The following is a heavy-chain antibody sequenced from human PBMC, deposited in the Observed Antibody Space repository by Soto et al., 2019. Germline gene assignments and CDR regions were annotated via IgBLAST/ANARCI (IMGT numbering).Heavy chain of an antibody. V-gene: IGHV1-8*01. D-gene: IGHD6-19*01. J-gene: IGHJ6*02. CDR1: FTSYD. CDR2: MNPNSGDT. CDR3: ARGPGSSDWRFSYYYMDV. Sequence: QVQLVQSGAEVKKPGASVKVSCTFTSYDINWLRQAPGQGLEWMAWMNPNSGDTRYAQKLQGRVTMTRNTSSFTAYMELSSLRSEDTAVYYCARGPGSSDWRFSYYYMDVWGQGTTVTVSS.